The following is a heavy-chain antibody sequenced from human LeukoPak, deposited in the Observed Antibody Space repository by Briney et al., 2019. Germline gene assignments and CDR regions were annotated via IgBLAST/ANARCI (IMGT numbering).Heavy chain of an antibody. D-gene: IGHD2-21*02. V-gene: IGHV1-8*01. CDR2: MNPDSGTT. Sequence: GASVKVSCKASGYILSRYNIHWVRRAAGLGLEWMGWMNPDSGTTGFAQKFRGRVTMTRNTSMSTAYMELRSLTSEDTAMYFCARSGPGVPTAIGLVDWLDPWGQGTLVTVTS. J-gene: IGHJ5*02. CDR1: GYILSRYN. CDR3: ARSGPGVPTAIGLVDWLDP.